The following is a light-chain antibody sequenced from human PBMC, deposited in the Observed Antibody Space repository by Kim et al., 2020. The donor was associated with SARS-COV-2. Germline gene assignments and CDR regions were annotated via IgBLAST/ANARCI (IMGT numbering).Light chain of an antibody. CDR2: DVT. CDR3: CSYAGTYTWV. V-gene: IGLV2-11*01. J-gene: IGLJ3*02. Sequence: GQVITIPGAGTSTNIGGYDYVSWYHQHPGKVPKLMIYDVTRRPSGVPDRFSGSKSVSTASLTISWLQAEDEADYYCCSYAGTYTWVFGGGTQLTVL. CDR1: STNIGGYDY.